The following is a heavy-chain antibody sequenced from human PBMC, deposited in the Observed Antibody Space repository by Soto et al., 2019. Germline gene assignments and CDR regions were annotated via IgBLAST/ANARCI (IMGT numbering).Heavy chain of an antibody. D-gene: IGHD1-26*01. V-gene: IGHV4-59*01. CDR2: IYGTGTT. J-gene: IGHJ5*02. CDR3: AGFSSGTYLFDL. Sequence: SETLSLTCTVSDGSISSYYWSWIRQPPGKGLEWIGYIYGTGTTNYSPSLTNRVTISVDMSKNQFSLRLSSVTAADTAVYYCAGFSSGTYLFDLWGQGTPVTVSS. CDR1: DGSISSYY.